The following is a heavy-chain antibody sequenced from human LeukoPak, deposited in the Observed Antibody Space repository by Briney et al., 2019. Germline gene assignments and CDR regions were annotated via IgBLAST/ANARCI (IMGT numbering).Heavy chain of an antibody. CDR3: ASMSGYYPSYYFDY. CDR1: GYTFISYG. J-gene: IGHJ4*02. D-gene: IGHD3-3*01. CDR2: ISAYNGNI. V-gene: IGHV1-18*01. Sequence: GASVKVSCKASGYTFISYGITWVRQAPGQGLEWLGWISAYNGNIDYAQKLQGRVTLTTDTSTSTAYMEVRSLRSDDTAVYYCASMSGYYPSYYFDYWGQGTLVTASS.